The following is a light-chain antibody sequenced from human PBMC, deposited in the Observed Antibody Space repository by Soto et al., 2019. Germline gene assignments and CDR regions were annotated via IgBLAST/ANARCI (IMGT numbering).Light chain of an antibody. V-gene: IGLV2-18*02. CDR1: SSDVGKYDR. CDR3: SSYTSASRYV. J-gene: IGLJ1*01. CDR2: EVT. Sequence: QSALTQPPSVSGSPGQSVTISCTGTSSDVGKYDRVSWYQQPPGTAPRLMMYEVTNRPSGVPARFSGSKSGNTASLTISGLQAEDEADYFCSSYTSASRYVFGAGTKVTVL.